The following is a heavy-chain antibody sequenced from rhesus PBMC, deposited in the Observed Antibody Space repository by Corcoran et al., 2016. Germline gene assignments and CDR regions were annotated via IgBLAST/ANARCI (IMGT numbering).Heavy chain of an antibody. CDR3: ARESCSGIYCYAGTFDY. D-gene: IGHD2-27*01. CDR1: GFTFDDYA. J-gene: IGHJ4*01. V-gene: IGHV3-78*01. CDR2: LSCNSGNT. Sequence: EVQLVESGGGVVQPGGSLRLSCVASGFTFDDYAVGGVRQAPGKGLVWVSDLSCNSGNTGYADSVKGRFTISRDNAKNSLYLQMNRLRAEDTALYYCARESCSGIYCYAGTFDYWGQGVLVTVSS.